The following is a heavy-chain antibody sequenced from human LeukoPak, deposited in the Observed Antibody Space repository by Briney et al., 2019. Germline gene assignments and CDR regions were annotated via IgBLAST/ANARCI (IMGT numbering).Heavy chain of an antibody. D-gene: IGHD5-12*01. CDR2: IYDSGST. Sequence: KPSETLSLTCTVSGGSISNYYWSWIRQPPGKGLEWIGYIYDSGSTNYNPSLKSRVTISVDTSKNQFSLKLTSVTAADTAVYYCARRYSGYGNAFDIWGQGTMVTVSS. CDR1: GGSISNYY. V-gene: IGHV4-59*01. J-gene: IGHJ3*02. CDR3: ARRYSGYGNAFDI.